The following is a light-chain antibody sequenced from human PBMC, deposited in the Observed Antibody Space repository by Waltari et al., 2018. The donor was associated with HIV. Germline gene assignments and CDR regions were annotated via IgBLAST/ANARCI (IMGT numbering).Light chain of an antibody. CDR3: QQYNNWPRT. CDR2: DSS. CDR1: QSIGNN. J-gene: IGKJ1*01. V-gene: IGKV3-15*01. Sequence: EVLLTQSPGTVSVSPGERATVSCRTSQSIGNNLVWYQMKPGQAPRLVIYDSSTRATGIPVRFRGSGSGTEFTLTISSLQSEDFAVYFCQQYNNWPRTFGQGTKVEI.